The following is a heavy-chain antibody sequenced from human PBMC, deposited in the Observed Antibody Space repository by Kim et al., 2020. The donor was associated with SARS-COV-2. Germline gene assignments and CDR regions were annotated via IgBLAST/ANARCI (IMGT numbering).Heavy chain of an antibody. Sequence: DSVKGRFTISRDNAKNSLYLQMNSLRAEDTAVYYCAREEGQQQLVRGVDHWGQGTLVTVSS. V-gene: IGHV3-7*03. D-gene: IGHD6-13*01. J-gene: IGHJ4*02. CDR3: AREEGQQQLVRGVDH.